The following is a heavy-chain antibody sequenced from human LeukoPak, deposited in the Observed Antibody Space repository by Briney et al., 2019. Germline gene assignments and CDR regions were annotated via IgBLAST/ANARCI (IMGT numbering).Heavy chain of an antibody. V-gene: IGHV4-39*07. CDR1: GGSISSSSYY. Sequence: PSETLSLTCTVSGGSISSSSYYWGWIRQPPGKGLEWIGSIYYSGSTYYNPSLKSRVTISVDTSKNQFSPKLSSVTAADTAVYYCARAGLVGATNWYFALWGRGTLVTVSS. CDR3: ARAGLVGATNWYFAL. D-gene: IGHD1-26*01. J-gene: IGHJ2*01. CDR2: IYYSGST.